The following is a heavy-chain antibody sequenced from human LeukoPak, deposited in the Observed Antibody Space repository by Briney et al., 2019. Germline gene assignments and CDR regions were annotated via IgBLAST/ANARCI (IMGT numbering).Heavy chain of an antibody. CDR2: ISYDGSNK. Sequence: PGRSLRLSCAASGFTFSSYAMHWVRQAPGKGLEWVAVISYDGSNKYYADSVKGRFTISRDNSKNALYLQVNSLRAEDTAVYYCARGDWSGYDSDAFDIWGQGTMVTVSS. V-gene: IGHV3-30-3*01. J-gene: IGHJ3*02. D-gene: IGHD5-12*01. CDR1: GFTFSSYA. CDR3: ARGDWSGYDSDAFDI.